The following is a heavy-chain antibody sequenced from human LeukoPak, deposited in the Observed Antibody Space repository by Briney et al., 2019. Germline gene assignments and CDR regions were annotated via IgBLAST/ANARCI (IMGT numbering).Heavy chain of an antibody. V-gene: IGHV4-59*01. J-gene: IGHJ4*02. CDR3: ARVHGSGLDY. D-gene: IGHD6-19*01. CDR1: GGSISSYY. CDR2: IYYSGST. Sequence: LETLSLTCTVSGGSISSYYWSWIRQPPGKGLEWIGYIYYSGSTNYNPSLKSRVTISVDTSKNQFSLKLSSVTAADTAVYYCARVHGSGLDYWGQGTLVTVSS.